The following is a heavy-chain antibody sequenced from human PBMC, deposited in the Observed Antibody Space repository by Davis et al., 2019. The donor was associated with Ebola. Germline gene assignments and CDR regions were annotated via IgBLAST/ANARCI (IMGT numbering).Heavy chain of an antibody. CDR2: IKQDGSET. V-gene: IGHV3-7*03. CDR1: GFTFRSYW. CDR3: VRDRDYWVHSYMDV. Sequence: GESLKISCAASGFTFRSYWMSWVRQAPGKGLEWVADIKQDGSETYYVESVEGRFTISRDNTKNSLYLQMNSLRVEDTAVYYCVRDRDYWVHSYMDVWGNGTTVIVSS. D-gene: IGHD2-8*02. J-gene: IGHJ6*03.